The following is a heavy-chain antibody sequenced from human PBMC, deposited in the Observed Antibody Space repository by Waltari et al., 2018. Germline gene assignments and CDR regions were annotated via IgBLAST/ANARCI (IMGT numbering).Heavy chain of an antibody. D-gene: IGHD3-3*01. CDR2: SRSKAYGGTT. J-gene: IGHJ4*02. V-gene: IGHV3-49*04. Sequence: EVQLVESGGGLVQPGRSLRLSCKGSGLTFGDYAMSWVRQAPGKGLEWVGFSRSKAYGGTTEYAASVKGRFTISRDDSKSIAYLQMNSLKTEDTSVYYCTMIRITIFGVVKIGYYWGQGTLVTVSS. CDR3: TMIRITIFGVVKIGYY. CDR1: GLTFGDYA.